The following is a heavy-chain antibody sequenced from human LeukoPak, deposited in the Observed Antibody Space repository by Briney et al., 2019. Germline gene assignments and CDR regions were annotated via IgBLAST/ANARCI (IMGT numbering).Heavy chain of an antibody. CDR3: AREFKLLAESYGMDV. CDR2: IYHSGST. J-gene: IGHJ6*02. Sequence: PSETLSLTCAVSGGSISSSNWWSWVRQPPGKGLEWIGEIYHSGSTNYNPSLKSRVTISVDKSKNQFSLKLSSVTAADTAVYYCAREFKLLAESYGMDVWGQGTTVTVSS. CDR1: GGSISSSNW. D-gene: IGHD2-15*01. V-gene: IGHV4-4*02.